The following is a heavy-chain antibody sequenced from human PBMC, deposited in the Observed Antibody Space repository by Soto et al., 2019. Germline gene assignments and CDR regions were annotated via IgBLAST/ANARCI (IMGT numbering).Heavy chain of an antibody. V-gene: IGHV4-4*02. J-gene: IGHJ4*02. CDR1: GVSISSGNW. CDR2: IFHDGTA. Sequence: SETLSLTCAVSGVSISSGNWWTWVRQTPQRGLEYIGEIFHDGTANYYPSFERRVAISVDTSKNQFSLKLTSVTAADTAIYFCARLVYDTRLNYMYFNFWGQGALGAVSS. CDR3: ARLVYDTRLNYMYFNF. D-gene: IGHD2-8*01.